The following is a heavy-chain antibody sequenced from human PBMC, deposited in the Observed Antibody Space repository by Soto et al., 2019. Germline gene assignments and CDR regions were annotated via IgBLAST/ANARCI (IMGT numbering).Heavy chain of an antibody. Sequence: ASVKVSCKASGYTFISYGVTWVRQAPGQGLEWMGWISAYNGNTNYRQKLQGRVTMTTDTFTSTAYMELRSLTSDDTAVYYCARDKISGSYFSTYWGQGTLVTVSS. CDR2: ISAYNGNT. D-gene: IGHD1-26*01. J-gene: IGHJ4*02. CDR3: ARDKISGSYFSTY. V-gene: IGHV1-18*01. CDR1: GYTFISYG.